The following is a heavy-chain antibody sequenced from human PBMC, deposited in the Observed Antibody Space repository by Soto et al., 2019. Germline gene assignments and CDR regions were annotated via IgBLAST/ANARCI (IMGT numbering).Heavy chain of an antibody. J-gene: IGHJ5*02. CDR2: RWHDGSNK. D-gene: IGHD2-21*01. V-gene: IGHV3-33*01. CDR3: ARAWYCRGGGCYFET. Sequence: QVQLVESGGGVDQPGRSLRLSCAVSGLIFSNYGMHLVRQAPGKGLARVAIRWHDGSNKDYADSVKGRLTISRANSKNTLYRQMTILRGEDTAVYYCARAWYCRGGGCYFETWGQGTLVTVSS. CDR1: GLIFSNYG.